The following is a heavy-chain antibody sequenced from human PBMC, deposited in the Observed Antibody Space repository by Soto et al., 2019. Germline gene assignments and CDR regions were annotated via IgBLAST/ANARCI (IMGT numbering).Heavy chain of an antibody. CDR3: ARNMDAWSSLPFDI. D-gene: IGHD2-8*02. CDR2: IYSSGGT. CDR1: GGSISSSSYY. V-gene: IGHV4-39*07. Sequence: PSETLSLTCTVSGGSISSSSYYWGWIRQPPGKGLEWIGYIYSSGGTYYNPSLKSRVTMPLDTSKNQFSLKLTSVTAVDTAVYYCARNMDAWSSLPFDIWGQGTMVTVSS. J-gene: IGHJ3*02.